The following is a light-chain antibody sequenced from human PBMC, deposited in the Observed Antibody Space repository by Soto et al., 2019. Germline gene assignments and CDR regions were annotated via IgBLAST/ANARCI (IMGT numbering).Light chain of an antibody. Sequence: EIVISMSPATLSVSPGESATLSCRASQSVGNKLAWFQQKPGQGPRLLIYGASTRATGVPARFSGSGSGTDFTLTISSLQSEDFVVYFCEQYSYWWTFGQGTKVDIK. V-gene: IGKV3-15*01. CDR3: EQYSYWWT. J-gene: IGKJ1*01. CDR2: GAS. CDR1: QSVGNK.